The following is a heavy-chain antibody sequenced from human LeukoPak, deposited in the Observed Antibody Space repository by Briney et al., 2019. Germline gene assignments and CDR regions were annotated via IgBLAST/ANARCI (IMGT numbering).Heavy chain of an antibody. D-gene: IGHD4-17*01. CDR1: GGSFSGYY. J-gene: IGHJ4*02. Sequence: KPSETLSLTCAVYGGSFSGYYWSWIRQPPGKGLEWIGEINHSGSTNYHPSLKSRVTISVDTSKNQFSLKLSSVTAADTAVYYCARLMTYGSRSRVYFDYWGQGTLVTVSS. CDR2: INHSGST. CDR3: ARLMTYGSRSRVYFDY. V-gene: IGHV4-34*01.